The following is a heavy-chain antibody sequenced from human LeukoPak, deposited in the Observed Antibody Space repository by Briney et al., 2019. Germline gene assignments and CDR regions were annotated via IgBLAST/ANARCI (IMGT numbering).Heavy chain of an antibody. CDR3: ARGPLGAAAAGTQAFDI. CDR1: GGTFSSYA. CDR2: IIPIFGTA. Sequence: SVKVSCKASGGTFSSYAISWVRQAPGQGPEWMGGIIPIFGTANYAQKFQGRVTITADESTSTAYMELSSLRSEDTAVYSCARGPLGAAAAGTQAFDIWGQGTMVTVSS. J-gene: IGHJ3*02. D-gene: IGHD6-13*01. V-gene: IGHV1-69*13.